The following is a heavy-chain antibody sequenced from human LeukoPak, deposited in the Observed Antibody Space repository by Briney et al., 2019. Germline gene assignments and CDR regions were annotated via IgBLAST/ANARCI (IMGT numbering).Heavy chain of an antibody. D-gene: IGHD5-18*01. J-gene: IGHJ4*02. CDR2: IYSGGST. V-gene: IGHV3-53*01. CDR1: GFTVSSNY. CDR3: ASGLRAVWIQLSGPDY. Sequence: GGSLRLSCAASGFTVSSNYMSWVRQAPGKRLEWVSLIYSGGSTYYADSVKGRFTISRDNSKNTLYLQMNSLRAEDTAVYYCASGLRAVWIQLSGPDYWGQGTLVTVSS.